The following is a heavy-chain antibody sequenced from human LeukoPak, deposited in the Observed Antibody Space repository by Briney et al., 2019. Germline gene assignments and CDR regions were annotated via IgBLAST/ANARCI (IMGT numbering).Heavy chain of an antibody. CDR3: ARVRKAVAGYYYYYGMDV. D-gene: IGHD6-19*01. V-gene: IGHV1-18*01. Sequence: ASVKVSCKASGYTFTSYGSSWVRQAPGQGLEWMGWISAYNGNTNYAQKLQGRVTMTTDTSTSTAYMELRSLRSDDTAVYYCARVRKAVAGYYYYYGMDVWGQGTTVTVSS. CDR2: ISAYNGNT. J-gene: IGHJ6*02. CDR1: GYTFTSYG.